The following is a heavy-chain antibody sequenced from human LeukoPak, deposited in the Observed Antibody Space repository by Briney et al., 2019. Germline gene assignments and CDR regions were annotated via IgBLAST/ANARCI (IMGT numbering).Heavy chain of an antibody. CDR2: IHPNSGGT. J-gene: IGHJ4*02. V-gene: IGHV1-2*06. CDR3: GRKSASRKTSEFDY. CDR1: GYTFTDYY. Sequence: ASVKLSCKASGYTFTDYYMNWVRQAPGQGLEWMGRIHPNSGGTNYAQKFQGRVTMTRDTSIGTAYMELSRLTFDDTAVYYCGRKSASRKTSEFDYWGQGTLVTVSS. D-gene: IGHD1-14*01.